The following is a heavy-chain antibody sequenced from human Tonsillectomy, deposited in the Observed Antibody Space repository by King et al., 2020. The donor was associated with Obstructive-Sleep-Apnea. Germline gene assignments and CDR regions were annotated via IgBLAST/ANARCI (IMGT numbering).Heavy chain of an antibody. D-gene: IGHD5-18*01. CDR3: ATQGYSYGPFAY. CDR2: IYYSGNT. V-gene: IGHV4-59*01. CDR1: GGSISSYY. Sequence: QLQESGPGLVKPSETLSLTCTVSGGSISSYYWSWIRQSPGKGLEWIGYIYYSGNTNYNPSLKSRVTISVDTSKNQFSLRLRSVTAADTAVYYCATQGYSYGPFAYGGKGTLVTVSP. J-gene: IGHJ4*02.